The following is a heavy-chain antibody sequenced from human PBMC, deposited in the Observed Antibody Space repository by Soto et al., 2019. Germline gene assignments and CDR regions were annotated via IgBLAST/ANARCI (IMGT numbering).Heavy chain of an antibody. Sequence: QVQLLQSGAEVKKPGASVKVSCKASGYTFTNYGITWVRQAPGQGLEWMGWISAYNGDTHYTPRLQGRVTMTTDTSTSTVYMVLRGLRSEDTAVYYWARVRQLVGYFYYYMDFWGEGTTVTISS. CDR1: GYTFTNYG. J-gene: IGHJ6*03. CDR2: ISAYNGDT. D-gene: IGHD6-6*01. V-gene: IGHV1-18*01. CDR3: ARVRQLVGYFYYYMDF.